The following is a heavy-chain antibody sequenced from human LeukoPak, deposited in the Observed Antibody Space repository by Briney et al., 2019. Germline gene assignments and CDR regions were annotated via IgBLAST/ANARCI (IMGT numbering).Heavy chain of an antibody. CDR3: ARDLIDDTGFDY. J-gene: IGHJ4*02. CDR1: GFTFSSYA. CDR2: IIPIFGTA. V-gene: IGHV1-69*01. D-gene: IGHD3-16*02. Sequence: GRSLRLSCAASGFTFSSYAISWVRQAPGQGLEWMGGIIPIFGTANYAQKFQGRVTITADESTSTAYMELSSLRSEDTAVYYCARDLIDDTGFDYWGQGTLVTVSS.